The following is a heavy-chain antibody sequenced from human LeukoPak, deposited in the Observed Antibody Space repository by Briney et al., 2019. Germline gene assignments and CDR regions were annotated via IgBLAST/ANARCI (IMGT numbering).Heavy chain of an antibody. J-gene: IGHJ4*02. Sequence: PSETLSLTCTVSGGSITSGSSYWAWISQPPAKGLEWIGTIYYSGSTYYNPSLKSRVTISVDTSKNQFSLDLTSVTAADTAVYYCARGIAATGQYYFDYWGQGTLATVSS. V-gene: IGHV4-39*01. D-gene: IGHD6-13*01. CDR3: ARGIAATGQYYFDY. CDR2: IYYSGST. CDR1: GGSITSGSSY.